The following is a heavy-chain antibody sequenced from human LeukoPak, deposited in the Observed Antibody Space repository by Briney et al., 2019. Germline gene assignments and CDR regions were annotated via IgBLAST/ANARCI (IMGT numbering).Heavy chain of an antibody. CDR3: TRLVGAND. CDR1: GFTFSDHA. J-gene: IGHJ4*02. V-gene: IGHV3-72*01. Sequence: GGSLRLSCAASGFTFSDHAMDWVRQAPGKGLEWVGRIRNKANSYTTEYAASVQGRFTVSRNDSKNSLYLQMNSMKTEDTAVYYCTRLVGANDWGQGTLVTVSS. CDR2: IRNKANSYTT. D-gene: IGHD1-26*01.